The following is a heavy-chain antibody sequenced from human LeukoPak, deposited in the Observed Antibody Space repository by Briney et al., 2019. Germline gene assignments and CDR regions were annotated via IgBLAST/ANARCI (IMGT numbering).Heavy chain of an antibody. Sequence: GSLRLSCAASGFTFSSYAMSWVRQAPGKGLEWIGYIYYSGSTNYNPSLKSRVTITVSTSKNHFSLLLSYVTAADTAVYYCARRLSDDSSGYYYFEYWGQGTLVTVSS. CDR2: IYYSGST. CDR1: GFTFSSYA. D-gene: IGHD3-22*01. V-gene: IGHV4-59*08. J-gene: IGHJ4*02. CDR3: ARRLSDDSSGYYYFEY.